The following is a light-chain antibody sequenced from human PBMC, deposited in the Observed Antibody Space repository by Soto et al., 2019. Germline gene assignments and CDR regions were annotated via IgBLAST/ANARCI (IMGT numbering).Light chain of an antibody. V-gene: IGKV3-20*01. Sequence: EIVLTQSPGTLSLSPGERATLSCRASQSVSNNYLAWYQQKHGQAPRLLIYGASNRATGIPVRFSCCGSSTNFTLTTSRPEPEDMAEYYCQQYCSSGTFGKGTKVESK. CDR2: GAS. J-gene: IGKJ1*01. CDR3: QQYCSSGT. CDR1: QSVSNNY.